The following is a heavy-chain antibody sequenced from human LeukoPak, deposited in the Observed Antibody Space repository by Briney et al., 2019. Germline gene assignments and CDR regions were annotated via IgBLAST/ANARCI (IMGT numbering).Heavy chain of an antibody. Sequence: PGGSLRLSCAASGFTFSNYAMSWVRQTPGKGLDSVSVVTGSGGDTYYTGSVNGRFTISRDNSKNTLYLQMNSLRAEDTAVYYCARGTLEHCSGASCYPLDSWGQGTLVTVSS. J-gene: IGHJ5*01. D-gene: IGHD2-15*01. CDR1: GFTFSNYA. V-gene: IGHV3-23*01. CDR2: VTGSGGDT. CDR3: ARGTLEHCSGASCYPLDS.